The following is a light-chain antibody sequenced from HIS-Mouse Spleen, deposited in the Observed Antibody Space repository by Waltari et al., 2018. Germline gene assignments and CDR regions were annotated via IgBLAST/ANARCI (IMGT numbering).Light chain of an antibody. CDR2: DVS. J-gene: IGLJ2*01. V-gene: IGLV2-14*03. CDR3: SSYTSSSFNVV. Sequence: QSALTQPASVSGSPGQSITISCTGTSSDVWGYNYVSWYQQHPAKAPKLMIYDVSNRPSGVSNRFSGSKSGNTASLTISGLQAEDEADYYCSSYTSSSFNVVFGGGTKLTVL. CDR1: SSDVWGYNY.